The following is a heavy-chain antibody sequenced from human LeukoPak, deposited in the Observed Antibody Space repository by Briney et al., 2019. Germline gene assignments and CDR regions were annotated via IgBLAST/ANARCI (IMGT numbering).Heavy chain of an antibody. Sequence: EASVKVSCKASGYTFNNYDINWVRQATGEGLEWMGWMNPNSGHTGYAKKFQGRVTMTRDTSTRTAYMELSSLRSEDTAVYYCARTYFSDDSGYYDGNYYYYYYMDVWGKGTTVTVS. CDR2: MNPNSGHT. J-gene: IGHJ6*03. V-gene: IGHV1-8*02. D-gene: IGHD3-22*01. CDR3: ARTYFSDDSGYYDGNYYYYYYMDV. CDR1: GYTFNNYD.